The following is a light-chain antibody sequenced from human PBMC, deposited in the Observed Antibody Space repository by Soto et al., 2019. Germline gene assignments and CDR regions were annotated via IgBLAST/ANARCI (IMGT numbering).Light chain of an antibody. V-gene: IGKV1-5*01. CDR3: QQYNGYSSWS. Sequence: DIQMTQSPSTLSASVGDRVTITCRASQNIRYFLAWYQQKSGKAPKILIWNASTLESGVPSKFSGSGSGTEFTLTISSLQPDDFATYYCQQYNGYSSWSFGQGTKLEIK. J-gene: IGKJ1*01. CDR2: NAS. CDR1: QNIRYF.